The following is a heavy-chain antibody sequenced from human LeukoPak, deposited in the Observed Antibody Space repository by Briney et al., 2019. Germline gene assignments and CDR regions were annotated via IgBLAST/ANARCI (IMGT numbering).Heavy chain of an antibody. V-gene: IGHV4-61*02. CDR2: IYTSGST. Sequence: PSETLSLTCTVSGGSISSGSYYWSWIRQPAGKGLEWIGRIYTSGSTKYNPSLKSRVTISVDRSKNQFSLKLSSVTAADTAVYYCARGNGGYSSSLGWGFDYWGQGTLVTVSS. CDR3: ARGNGGYSSSLGWGFDY. J-gene: IGHJ4*02. CDR1: GGSISSGSYY. D-gene: IGHD6-6*01.